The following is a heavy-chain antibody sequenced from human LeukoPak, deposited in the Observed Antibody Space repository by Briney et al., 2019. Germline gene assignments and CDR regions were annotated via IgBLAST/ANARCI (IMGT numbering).Heavy chain of an antibody. CDR2: ISSSSSYI. D-gene: IGHD3-10*01. Sequence: PGGSLRLSCAASGFTFSSYSMNWVRQAPGKGLEWVSSISSSSSYIYYADSVKGRFTISRDNAKNSLYLQMNSLRAEDTAVYYCARDFALTMVRGSWFDPWGQGTLVTVSS. CDR3: ARDFALTMVRGSWFDP. CDR1: GFTFSSYS. J-gene: IGHJ5*02. V-gene: IGHV3-21*01.